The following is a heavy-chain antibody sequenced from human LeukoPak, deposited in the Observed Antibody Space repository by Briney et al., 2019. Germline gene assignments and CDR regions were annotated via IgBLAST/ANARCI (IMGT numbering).Heavy chain of an antibody. CDR3: ARDWGVVPAAPTVLSDY. D-gene: IGHD2-2*01. V-gene: IGHV3-11*04. CDR2: ISSSGSAI. CDR1: GFTFSDYY. J-gene: IGHJ4*02. Sequence: GGSLRLXCAASGFTFSDYYMSWIRRAPGKGLEWVSYISSSGSAIYYADSVKGRFTISRDNAKNSLYLQMNSLRAEDTAVYYCARDWGVVPAAPTVLSDYWGQGTLVTVSS.